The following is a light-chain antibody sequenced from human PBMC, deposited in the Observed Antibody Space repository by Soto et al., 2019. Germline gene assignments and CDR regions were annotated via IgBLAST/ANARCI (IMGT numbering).Light chain of an antibody. V-gene: IGKV3-11*01. Sequence: EIVLTQSPATLSLSPGERATLSCRASQSVSSYLAWYKKKPGQAPRLLIYDASNRATGIPARFSDNGSGTDFTLTISSLEPEDFAVYYCQQRSNWPTFGPGTKVDIK. CDR2: DAS. CDR1: QSVSSY. CDR3: QQRSNWPT. J-gene: IGKJ3*01.